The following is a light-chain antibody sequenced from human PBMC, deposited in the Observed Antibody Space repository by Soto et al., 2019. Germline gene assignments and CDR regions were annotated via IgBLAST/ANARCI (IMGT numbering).Light chain of an antibody. V-gene: IGLV2-14*03. CDR1: SSDIASYDY. J-gene: IGLJ1*01. Sequence: QSVLTQPASVSGSPGQSITVSCIGTSSDIASYDYVSWYQQHPGKVPKLMIYDVSNRRSGVSNRFSGSKSGNTASLTISGLQAEDEADYYCTSFTTADTHVFGTGTKLTVL. CDR3: TSFTTADTHV. CDR2: DVS.